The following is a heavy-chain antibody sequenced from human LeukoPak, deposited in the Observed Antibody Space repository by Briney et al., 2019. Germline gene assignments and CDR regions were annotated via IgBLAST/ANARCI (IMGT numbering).Heavy chain of an antibody. CDR1: GFTFSSYI. D-gene: IGHD3-10*01. CDR3: ARRAWFGEPIPAFDY. V-gene: IGHV3-21*01. J-gene: IGHJ4*02. CDR2: ISSSSSYI. Sequence: AGGSLRLSCAASGFTFSSYIMNWVRQAPGKGLEWVSSISSSSSYIYYADSVKGRFTISRDDAKNSLYLQMNSLRAEDTAVYYCARRAWFGEPIPAFDYWGQGTLVTVSS.